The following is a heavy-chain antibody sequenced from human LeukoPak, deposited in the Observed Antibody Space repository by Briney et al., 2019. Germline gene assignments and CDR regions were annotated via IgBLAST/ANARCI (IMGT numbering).Heavy chain of an antibody. V-gene: IGHV3-30-3*01. CDR3: ARSYGYYGSGSANFDY. CDR1: GFTFNKYA. CDR2: TSYDGNTK. D-gene: IGHD3-10*01. Sequence: GGSLRLSCAASGFTFNKYALYWVRQAPGKGLEWAAVTSYDGNTKYYADSVKGRFTISRDNSKNTLYLQMNSLRAEDTAVYYCARSYGYYGSGSANFDYWGQGTLVTVSS. J-gene: IGHJ4*02.